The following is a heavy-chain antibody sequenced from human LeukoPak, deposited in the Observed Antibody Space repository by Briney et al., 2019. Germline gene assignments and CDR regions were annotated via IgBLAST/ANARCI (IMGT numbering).Heavy chain of an antibody. D-gene: IGHD1-14*01. V-gene: IGHV3-21*01. Sequence: GGSLRLSCAVSGFTFSSYSMNWVRQAPGKGLEWVSSISSSSSYIYYADSVKGRFTISRDNAKNSLYLQMNSLRAEDTAVYYCARAGDGTADYWGQGTLVTVSS. CDR3: ARAGDGTADY. J-gene: IGHJ4*02. CDR1: GFTFSSYS. CDR2: ISSSSSYI.